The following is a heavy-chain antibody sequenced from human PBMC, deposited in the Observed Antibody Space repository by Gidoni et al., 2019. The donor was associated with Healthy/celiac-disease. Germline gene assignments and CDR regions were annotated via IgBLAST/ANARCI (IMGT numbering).Heavy chain of an antibody. CDR3: ARGVVSAASHHRWFDP. V-gene: IGHV5-51*01. CDR2: IYPVDSDT. D-gene: IGHD2-2*01. Sequence: GWVRQMPGKGLEWMGIIYPVDSDTRYSPSFQGQVTISADKSISTAYLQWSSLKAADTAMYYCARGVVSAASHHRWFDPWGQETLVTVSS. J-gene: IGHJ5*02.